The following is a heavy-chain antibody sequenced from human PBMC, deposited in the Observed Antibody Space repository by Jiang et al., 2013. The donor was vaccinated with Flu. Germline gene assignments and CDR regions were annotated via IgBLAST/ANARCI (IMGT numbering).Heavy chain of an antibody. V-gene: IGHV3-7*03. D-gene: IGHD6-25*01. CDR2: IKQDGSEK. Sequence: ANIKQDGSEKYYVDSVKGRFTISRDNAKNSLYLQMNSLRAEDTAVYYCARQGPAYYYYYYGMDVWGQGTTVTVSS. CDR3: ARQGPAYYYYYYGMDV. J-gene: IGHJ6*02.